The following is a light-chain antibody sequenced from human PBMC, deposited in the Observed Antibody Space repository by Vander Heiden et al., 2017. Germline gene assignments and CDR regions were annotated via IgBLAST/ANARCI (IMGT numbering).Light chain of an antibody. V-gene: IGKV1-12*01. J-gene: IGKJ3*01. CDR3: QQANSFPLL. CDR2: SAS. Sequence: DIQLTQSPSSVSASVGDRVTITCRASQDISSWLAWYQQKPGTAPKLLISSASSLPSGVPSRFSGSGSGTDFTLTISSLQPEDCATYYCQQANSFPLLFGPGTKVDIK. CDR1: QDISSW.